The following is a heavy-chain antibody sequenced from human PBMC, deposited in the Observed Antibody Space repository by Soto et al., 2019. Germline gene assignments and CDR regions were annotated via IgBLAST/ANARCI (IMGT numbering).Heavy chain of an antibody. Sequence: EVQLLESGGGLVQPGGSLRLSCAASGFTFASYAVSWVRQAPGKGLEWVSSISASGSGTYYADSVKGRFTFSRDNSRNTLYLHMNSLRAEDTAVYYCARLYYYESTGYFRHFDYWGQGTLVTVSS. CDR3: ARLYYYESTGYFRHFDY. J-gene: IGHJ4*02. CDR1: GFTFASYA. CDR2: ISASGSGT. D-gene: IGHD3-22*01. V-gene: IGHV3-23*01.